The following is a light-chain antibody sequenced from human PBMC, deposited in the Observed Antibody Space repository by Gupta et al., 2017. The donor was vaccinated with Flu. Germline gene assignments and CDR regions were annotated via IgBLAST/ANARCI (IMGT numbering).Light chain of an antibody. Sequence: GTLSLSPGERATPSCRASQSVTSSHLPWSQQLLGRVPRLLIYDASSTATGIPDRFICSGSGTDCTLTISRLEPEDGAVYYCHQYGSSGKTFGHGTRLEMK. J-gene: IGKJ5*01. CDR3: HQYGSSGKT. CDR2: DAS. CDR1: QSVTSSH. V-gene: IGKV3-20*01.